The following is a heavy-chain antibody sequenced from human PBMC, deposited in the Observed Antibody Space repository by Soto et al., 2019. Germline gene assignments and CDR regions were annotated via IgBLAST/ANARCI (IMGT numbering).Heavy chain of an antibody. Sequence: PGGSLRLSCAASVFTFSSYAMSWVRQAPGKGLEWVSAISGSGGSTYYADSVKGRFTISRDNSKNTLYLQMNSLRAEDTAVYYCAKEGLRSVAPQYYYYGMDVWGQGTTVTVSS. J-gene: IGHJ6*02. CDR3: AKEGLRSVAPQYYYYGMDV. CDR1: VFTFSSYA. V-gene: IGHV3-23*01. D-gene: IGHD4-17*01. CDR2: ISGSGGST.